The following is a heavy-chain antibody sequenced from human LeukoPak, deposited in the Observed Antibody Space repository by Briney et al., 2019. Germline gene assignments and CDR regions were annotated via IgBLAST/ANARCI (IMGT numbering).Heavy chain of an antibody. Sequence: GGSLRLSCAASGFTFSSYWMHWVRQGPGKGLVWVSRIKSDGSSTSYADSVKGRFTISRDNAKNTLYLQMNSLRAEDTAVYYCAREVSYCSGGSCHCYYYGMDVWGQGTTVTVSS. CDR2: IKSDGSST. CDR1: GFTFSSYW. V-gene: IGHV3-74*01. CDR3: AREVSYCSGGSCHCYYYGMDV. J-gene: IGHJ6*02. D-gene: IGHD2-15*01.